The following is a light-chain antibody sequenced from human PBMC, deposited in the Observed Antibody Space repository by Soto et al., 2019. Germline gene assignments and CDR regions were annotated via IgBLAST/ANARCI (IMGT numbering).Light chain of an antibody. Sequence: QSVLTQPASVSGSPGQSITISCTGTSSDVGGYNYVSWYQQHPGKVPKMMIYDLNNRPSGVSNRFSGSKSGNTASLTISGLQAEDEADYYCCSYTSSNTFVFGTGTKVT. CDR3: CSYTSSNTFV. CDR1: SSDVGGYNY. V-gene: IGLV2-14*01. J-gene: IGLJ1*01. CDR2: DLN.